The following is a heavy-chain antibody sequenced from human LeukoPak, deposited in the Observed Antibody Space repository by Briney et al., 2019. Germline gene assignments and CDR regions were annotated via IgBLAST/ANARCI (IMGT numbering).Heavy chain of an antibody. CDR2: IDPSDSYT. CDR1: GGSISSYY. V-gene: IGHV5-10-1*01. J-gene: IGHJ4*02. CDR3: VQGTPLDY. Sequence: ETLSLTCTVSGGSISSYYWSWIRQPAGKGLEWMGRIDPSDSYTNYSPSFQGHVTISADKSISTAYLQWSSLKASDTAMYYCVQGTPLDYWGQGTLVTVSS. D-gene: IGHD1-1*01.